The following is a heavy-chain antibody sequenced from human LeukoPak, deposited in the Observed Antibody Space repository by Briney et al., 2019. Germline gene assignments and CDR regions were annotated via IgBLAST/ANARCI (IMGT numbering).Heavy chain of an antibody. CDR3: AKDKSWGFDY. D-gene: IGHD3-16*01. J-gene: IGHJ4*02. Sequence: GGSLRLSCAASGFAFYTYGMSWVRQAPGKGLEWVSAIDGNGAKTFYADPVKGRFTIFRDNSKNTLYLQMNILRAEDTAVYYCAKDKSWGFDYWGEGTLVTVSS. CDR1: GFAFYTYG. CDR2: IDGNGAKT. V-gene: IGHV3-23*01.